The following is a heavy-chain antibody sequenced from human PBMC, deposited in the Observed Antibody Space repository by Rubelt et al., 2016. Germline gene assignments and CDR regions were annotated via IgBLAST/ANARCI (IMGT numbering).Heavy chain of an antibody. D-gene: IGHD2-2*01. CDR2: IWHDGSNK. J-gene: IGHJ6*02. Sequence: HLVESGGGVVQPGRSLRLSCAASGFTFSGHAFHWVRQAPGKGLEWVAVIWHDGSNKYYADSVKGRLTISRDNSKKTLFLQMNILREEDTAVYYCARAGSSTTDVNYYGMDVWGQGTTVTVSS. V-gene: IGHV3-30*04. CDR3: ARAGSSTTDVNYYGMDV. CDR1: GFTFSGHA.